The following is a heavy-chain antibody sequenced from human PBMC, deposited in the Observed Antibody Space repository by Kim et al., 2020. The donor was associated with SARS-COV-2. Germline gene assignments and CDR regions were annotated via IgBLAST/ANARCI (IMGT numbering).Heavy chain of an antibody. CDR2: INRASSSI. D-gene: IGHD5-12*01. V-gene: IGHV3-48*02. CDR3: VRADIVPIPEV. CDR1: GFSFSTYS. Sequence: GGSLRLSCVGSGFSFSTYSMNWVRQPPGKGLEWISYINRASSSISYADSVKGRFTMSRDNAKSSMYLQMNSLRDDDTAVYYCVRADIVPIPEVWGQGTLVIVSS. J-gene: IGHJ4*02.